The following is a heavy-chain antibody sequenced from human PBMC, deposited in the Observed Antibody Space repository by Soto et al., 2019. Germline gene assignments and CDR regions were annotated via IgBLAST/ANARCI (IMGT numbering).Heavy chain of an antibody. CDR2: IWYDGSNK. CDR1: GFTFSSYG. V-gene: IGHV3-33*01. CDR3: ARGRRYPHDYYYGMDV. D-gene: IGHD3-9*01. J-gene: IGHJ6*02. Sequence: GGSLRLSCAASGFTFSSYGMHWVRQAPGKGLEWVAVIWYDGSNKYYADSVKGRFTISRDNSKNTLYLQMNSLRAEDTAVYYCARGRRYPHDYYYGMDVWGQGTTVTVSS.